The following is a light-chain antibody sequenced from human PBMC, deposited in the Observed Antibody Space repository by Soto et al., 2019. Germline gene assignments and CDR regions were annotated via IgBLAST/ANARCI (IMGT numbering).Light chain of an antibody. V-gene: IGKV1-39*01. CDR2: AAS. CDR1: QSISNH. J-gene: IGKJ1*01. Sequence: EIQMTQSPSSLSASVEDRVIITCQASQSISNHLNWYQQKPGKAPKLLIFAASSLQSGVPSRFSGSRSGPDFTLTISSLQPEDVATYYCQQSYSSPPTFGQGTKVDIK. CDR3: QQSYSSPPT.